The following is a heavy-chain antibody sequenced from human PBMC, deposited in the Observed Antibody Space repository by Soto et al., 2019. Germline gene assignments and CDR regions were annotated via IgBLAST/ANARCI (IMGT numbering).Heavy chain of an antibody. CDR2: INPNSGGT. V-gene: IGHV1-2*02. D-gene: IGHD1-26*01. Sequence: ASVKVSCKASGYTFTGYYMHWVRQAPGQGLEWMGWINPNSGGTNYAQKFQGRVTMTRDTFISTAYVELSRLRSDDTAVYYCARVWHIGNYYGFDIWGQGTMVTVSS. CDR3: ARVWHIGNYYGFDI. J-gene: IGHJ3*02. CDR1: GYTFTGYY.